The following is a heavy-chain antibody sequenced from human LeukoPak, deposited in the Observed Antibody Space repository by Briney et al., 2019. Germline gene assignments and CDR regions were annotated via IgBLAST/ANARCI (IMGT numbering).Heavy chain of an antibody. J-gene: IGHJ4*02. CDR2: ISSSSSYI. CDR1: GFTFSSYS. CDR3: ARDRVLIGFDY. D-gene: IGHD3-10*01. V-gene: IGHV3-21*01. Sequence: PGGSLRLSCAASGFTFSSYSMNWVRQAPGKGLEWVSSISSSSSYIYYADSLKGRFTISRDNAKDSLYLQMNSLGAEDTAVYYCARDRVLIGFDYWGQGTLVTVSS.